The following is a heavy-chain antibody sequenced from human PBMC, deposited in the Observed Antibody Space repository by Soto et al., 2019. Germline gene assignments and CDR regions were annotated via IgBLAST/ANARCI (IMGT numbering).Heavy chain of an antibody. D-gene: IGHD6-6*01. CDR2: ISSDGSST. V-gene: IGHV3-74*01. Sequence: PGGSLRLSCVASGFTFSSYWMHWVRQAPGKGLEWVSRISSDGSSTTYADSVKGRFTISRDNAENSLHLQMNSLRAEDTAVYYCARVRYCRNSSSSRWILFRGQRTLGT. CDR1: GFTFSSYW. CDR3: ARVRYCRNSSSSRWILF. J-gene: IGHJ1*01.